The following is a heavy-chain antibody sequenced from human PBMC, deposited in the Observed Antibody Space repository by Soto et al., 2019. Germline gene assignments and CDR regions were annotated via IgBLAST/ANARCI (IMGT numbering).Heavy chain of an antibody. CDR2: LSGTTNYI. V-gene: IGHV3-21*01. J-gene: IGHJ4*02. CDR3: ARESEDLTSNFDY. Sequence: EVQLVESGGGLVKPGGSLRLSCAASGFTFTRYSMNWVRQAPGKGLEWVSSLSGTTNYIYYADSMKGRFTVSRDNAKNSVYLEMNSLSAEDTAVYYCARESEDLTSNFDYWGQGTLVTVSS. CDR1: GFTFTRYS.